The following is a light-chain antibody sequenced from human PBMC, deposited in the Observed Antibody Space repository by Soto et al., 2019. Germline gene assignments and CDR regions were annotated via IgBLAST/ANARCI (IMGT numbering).Light chain of an antibody. CDR1: QGISSY. V-gene: IGKV1-9*01. CDR3: QQFNSYPLT. Sequence: DIQLTQSPSFLSASVGDRVTITCRASQGISSYLAWYQQRPGKAPKLLIYGASTLQSGVPSRFSGSGSGTEFTLTIRSLQPEDFTTYYCQQFNSYPLTFGGGTKVEIK. CDR2: GAS. J-gene: IGKJ4*01.